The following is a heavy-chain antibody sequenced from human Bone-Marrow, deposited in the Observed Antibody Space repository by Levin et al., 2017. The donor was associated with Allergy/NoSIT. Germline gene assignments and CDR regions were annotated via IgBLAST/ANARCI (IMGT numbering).Heavy chain of an antibody. CDR2: LYHAGST. CDR3: ARGRTWAPTNNFFDV. CDR1: GDFFGDDKW. J-gene: IGHJ5*02. D-gene: IGHD5-24*01. V-gene: IGHV4-4*02. Sequence: ASETLSLTCNVSGDFFGDDKWWSWVRQTPEKGLEWIGELYHAGSTNYNPSLRGRVIMSVDILKNQLSLKLKSVTAADTAIYYCARGRTWAPTNNFFDVWGQGTLVTVSS.